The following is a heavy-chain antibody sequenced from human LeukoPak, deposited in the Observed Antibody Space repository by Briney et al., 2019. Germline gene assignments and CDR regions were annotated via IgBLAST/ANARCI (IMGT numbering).Heavy chain of an antibody. J-gene: IGHJ4*02. V-gene: IGHV3-21*01. CDR1: GFTFSSYS. D-gene: IGHD2-2*01. CDR3: ARGSDRHIPAVSHYAFDY. Sequence: GGSLRLSCAASGFTFSSYSMNWVRQAPGKGLEWVSCITRSSIYIYYADSVKGRFTISRDNAKNSLYLQMNSLRAEDTAVYYCARGSDRHIPAVSHYAFDYWGQGTLVTVSS. CDR2: ITRSSIYI.